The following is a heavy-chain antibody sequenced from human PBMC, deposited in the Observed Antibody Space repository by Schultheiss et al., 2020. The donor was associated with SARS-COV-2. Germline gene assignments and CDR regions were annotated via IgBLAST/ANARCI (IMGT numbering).Heavy chain of an antibody. CDR2: INAGNGNT. CDR3: ARHTGASPLGVVVPAGFDY. Sequence: ASVKVSCKASGYTFTSYAMHWVRQAPGQRLEWMGWINAGNGNTKYSQKFQGRVTMTTDTSTSTAYMELRSLRSDDTAVYYCARHTGASPLGVVVPAGFDYWGQGTLVTVSS. V-gene: IGHV1-3*01. J-gene: IGHJ4*02. CDR1: GYTFTSYA. D-gene: IGHD2-2*01.